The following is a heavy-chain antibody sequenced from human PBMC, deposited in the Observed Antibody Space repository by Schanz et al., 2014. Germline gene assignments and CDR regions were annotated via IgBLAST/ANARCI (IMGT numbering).Heavy chain of an antibody. D-gene: IGHD3-10*01. CDR2: ISGGGGAT. CDR1: GFTLSNYA. Sequence: EMQLLESGGGLAQPGGSLRLSCAASGFTLSNYAMCWVRQAPGKGLEWVSAISGGGGATYYTDSMKGRFTISRDNSKSTLYLQMNSLRAEDTAVYYCAKDGPGGAGSYSADGGMDVWGQGTTVTVSS. J-gene: IGHJ6*02. V-gene: IGHV3-23*01. CDR3: AKDGPGGAGSYSADGGMDV.